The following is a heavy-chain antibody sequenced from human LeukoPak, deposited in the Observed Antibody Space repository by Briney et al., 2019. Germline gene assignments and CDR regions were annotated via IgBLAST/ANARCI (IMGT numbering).Heavy chain of an antibody. J-gene: IGHJ4*02. D-gene: IGHD3-22*01. CDR3: ARSRITMIAPPLY. CDR1: GGSFSGYY. CDR2: INHSGST. V-gene: IGHV4-34*01. Sequence: PSETLSLTCAVYGGSFSGYYWSWIRKPPGKGLEWIGEINHSGSTNYNPSLKSRVTISVDTSKNQFSLKLSSVTAADTAVYYCARSRITMIAPPLYWGQGTLVTVSS.